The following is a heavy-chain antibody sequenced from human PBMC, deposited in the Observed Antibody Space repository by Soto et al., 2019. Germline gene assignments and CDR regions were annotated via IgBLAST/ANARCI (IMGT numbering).Heavy chain of an antibody. CDR3: VRNEV. V-gene: IGHV3-23*01. Sequence: PXXSLRHCYAASGFTFSNYAMRWVRQAPGKGLEWVSLVSATAGTTYYTDSVKGRLTISRDNSRNTVYLQMNSLRADDTAMYYCVRNEVWGQGALVTVSS. J-gene: IGHJ4*02. CDR2: VSATAGTT. CDR1: GFTFSNYA.